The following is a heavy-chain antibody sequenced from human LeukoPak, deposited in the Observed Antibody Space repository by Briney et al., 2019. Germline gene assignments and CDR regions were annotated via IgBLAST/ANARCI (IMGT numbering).Heavy chain of an antibody. Sequence: SETLSLTCTVSGGSISSGGYSWNWIRQPPGKGLEWIGSIYYSGSTYYNPSLKSRVTISVDTSKNQFSLKLSSVTAADTAVYYCARDRGNIVATRGPWGQGTLVTVSS. CDR1: GGSISSGGYS. CDR3: ARDRGNIVATRGP. J-gene: IGHJ5*02. V-gene: IGHV4-39*07. CDR2: IYYSGST. D-gene: IGHD5-12*01.